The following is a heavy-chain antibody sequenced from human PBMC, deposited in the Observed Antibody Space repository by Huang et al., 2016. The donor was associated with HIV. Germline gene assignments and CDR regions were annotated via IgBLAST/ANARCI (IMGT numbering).Heavy chain of an antibody. CDR2: IRNDGMKK. D-gene: IGHD3-22*01. J-gene: IGHJ4*02. Sequence: VQLIESGGGVVQPGKSLRLSCATSGFILSNYGMHWVRQASGKGLKGVAFIRNDGMKKNYADSLRWRFTVDRDNGNNTLFLQMRSLGVDDTAVYYCARGDYYDSSGYHPGYFDYWGQGILVTVSS. V-gene: IGHV3-33*04. CDR1: GFILSNYG. CDR3: ARGDYYDSSGYHPGYFDY.